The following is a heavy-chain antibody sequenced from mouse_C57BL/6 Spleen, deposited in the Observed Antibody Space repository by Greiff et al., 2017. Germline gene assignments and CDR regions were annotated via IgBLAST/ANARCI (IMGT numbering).Heavy chain of an antibody. CDR1: GFTFSDYG. J-gene: IGHJ4*01. Sequence: EVKLVESGGGLVQPGGSLKLSCAASGFTFSDYGMAWVRQAPRKGPEWVAFISNLAYSIYYADTVTGRFTISRENAKNTLYLEMSSLRSEDTAMYYCARLYYGSSYDAMDYWGQGTSVTVSS. CDR2: ISNLAYSI. CDR3: ARLYYGSSYDAMDY. V-gene: IGHV5-15*04. D-gene: IGHD1-1*01.